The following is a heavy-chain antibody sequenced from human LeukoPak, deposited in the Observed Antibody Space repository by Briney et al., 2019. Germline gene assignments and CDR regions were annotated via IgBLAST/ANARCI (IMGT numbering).Heavy chain of an antibody. V-gene: IGHV4-59*08. D-gene: IGHD3/OR15-3a*01. Sequence: SETLSLTCTVSGDSISTYYWAWIRQPPGKGLVWIGYISYSGTTNYNPSLKSRVTISVDTSKNQFSLRLSSVTAADTAVYFCARHPLIYYGMDVWGQGTTVTVSS. CDR3: ARHPLIYYGMDV. J-gene: IGHJ6*02. CDR2: ISYSGTT. CDR1: GDSISTYY.